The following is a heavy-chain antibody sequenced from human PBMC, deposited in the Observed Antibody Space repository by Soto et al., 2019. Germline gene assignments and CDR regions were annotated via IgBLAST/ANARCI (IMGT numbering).Heavy chain of an antibody. D-gene: IGHD5-18*01. CDR2: IYHSGST. CDR3: ARDFRADTAMRWNYYYYGMDV. J-gene: IGHJ6*02. CDR1: GGSISSSKW. V-gene: IGHV4-4*02. Sequence: PSETLSLTCAVSGGSISSSKWWSWVRQPQGKGLEWIGEIYHSGSTNYNPSLKSRVTISVDKSKNQFSMKLSSVTAADTAVYYRARDFRADTAMRWNYYYYGMDVWGQVTTVTVSS.